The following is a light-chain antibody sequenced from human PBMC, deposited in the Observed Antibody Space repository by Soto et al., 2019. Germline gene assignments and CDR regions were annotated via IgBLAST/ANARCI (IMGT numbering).Light chain of an antibody. J-gene: IGLJ2*01. CDR1: VLAKKY. Sequence: SYELTQPSSVSVSPGQTARITCSGDVLAKKYARWFQQKPGQAPVLVIYKDRERPSGIPERFSGSSSGTTVTLTISGAQVEDEADYYCYSAADNIVVFGGGTKVTVL. V-gene: IGLV3-27*01. CDR3: YSAADNIVV. CDR2: KDR.